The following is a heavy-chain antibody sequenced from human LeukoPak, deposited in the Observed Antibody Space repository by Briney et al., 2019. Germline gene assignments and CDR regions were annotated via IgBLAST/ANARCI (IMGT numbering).Heavy chain of an antibody. V-gene: IGHV4-39*07. CDR3: AKGGLWWDSKFDY. CDR2: IYYSGST. J-gene: IGHJ4*02. Sequence: SETLSLTCTVSGGSISSSNFYWGWIRQPPGKGLEWIGSIYYSGSTYYNPSLKSRVTISVDTSKNQFSLKLSSVTAADTAVYYCAKGGLWWDSKFDYWGQGTLVTVSS. D-gene: IGHD2-21*01. CDR1: GGSISSSNFY.